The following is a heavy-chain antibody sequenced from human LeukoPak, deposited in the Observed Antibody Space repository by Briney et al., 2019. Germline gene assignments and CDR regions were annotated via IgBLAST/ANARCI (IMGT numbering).Heavy chain of an antibody. Sequence: PGGSLRLSCAASGFTFSNAWMSWVRQAPGKGLECVGRIKSKTDGGTTDYAAPVKGRFTISRDDSKNTLYLQMNSLKTEDTAVYYCTTDRPLPSGYYPIDYWGQGTLVTVSS. CDR3: TTDRPLPSGYYPIDY. D-gene: IGHD3-22*01. J-gene: IGHJ4*02. CDR1: GFTFSNAW. V-gene: IGHV3-15*01. CDR2: IKSKTDGGTT.